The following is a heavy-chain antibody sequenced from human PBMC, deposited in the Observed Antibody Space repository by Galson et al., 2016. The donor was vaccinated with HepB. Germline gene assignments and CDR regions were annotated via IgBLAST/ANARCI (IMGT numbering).Heavy chain of an antibody. J-gene: IGHJ5*02. D-gene: IGHD3-10*01. CDR1: GFTFSSYA. Sequence: SLRLSCAASGFTFSSYAMHWVRQAPGKGLEWVAVISYDGSNKYYADSVKGRFTIARDNSKNTLYVQMNRLRAEDTAVYYCVRNRLSGRGVTRTNWFDPWGQGTLVTVSS. CDR2: ISYDGSNK. CDR3: VRNRLSGRGVTRTNWFDP. V-gene: IGHV3-30*04.